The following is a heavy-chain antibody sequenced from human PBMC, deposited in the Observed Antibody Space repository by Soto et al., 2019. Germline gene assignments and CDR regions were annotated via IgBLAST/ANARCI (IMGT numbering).Heavy chain of an antibody. V-gene: IGHV3-74*03. J-gene: IGHJ3*02. CDR3: ARGGANQAFEI. CDR2: INNDGSGT. D-gene: IGHD2-2*01. CDR1: GFTFSSYW. Sequence: EAQLAESGGGLVQPGGSLRLSCAASGFTFSSYWIYWVRQVPGKGLLYVSRINNDGSGTTYADSVKGRFTLSRDNGKNTVYLQMNSLRAEDTAVYYCARGGANQAFEIWGQGTMVTVSS.